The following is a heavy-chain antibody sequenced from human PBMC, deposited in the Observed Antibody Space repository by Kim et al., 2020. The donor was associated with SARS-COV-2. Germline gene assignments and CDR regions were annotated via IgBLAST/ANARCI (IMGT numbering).Heavy chain of an antibody. CDR1: GFIFSDYD. CDR2: ISGSGART. D-gene: IGHD3-10*01. J-gene: IGHJ4*02. Sequence: GGSLRLSCAGSGFIFSDYDVSWVRQAPGKGLEWVSAISGSGARTFYTDSVRGRVTISRDNSKNTVYLQLNGLRVEDAAVYYCAKHWGSGTYYNDFDYWGQGSLVTVSS. V-gene: IGHV3-23*01. CDR3: AKHWGSGTYYNDFDY.